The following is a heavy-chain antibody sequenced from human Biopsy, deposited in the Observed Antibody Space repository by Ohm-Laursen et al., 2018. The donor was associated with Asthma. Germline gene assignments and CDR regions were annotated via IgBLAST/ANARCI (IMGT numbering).Heavy chain of an antibody. J-gene: IGHJ4*02. V-gene: IGHV4-39*01. CDR2: IYYSGST. CDR1: GGSISSSSYY. Sequence: SDTLSLTCIVSGGSISSSSYYWGWIRRPPGKGLEFIGTIYYSGSTYYNPSLKSRVTLSVDASKNQFSLKLTSVTAADTAVYYCVSPSGYWGQGTRVTVSS. CDR3: VSPSGY.